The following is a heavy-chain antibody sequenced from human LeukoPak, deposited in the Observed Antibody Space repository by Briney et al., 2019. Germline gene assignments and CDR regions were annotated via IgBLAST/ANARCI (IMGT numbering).Heavy chain of an antibody. Sequence: SQTLSLTCTVSGGSISSGNYYWSWIRQPAGKGLEWIGRIYSSGSTNYNPSLKSRVTISVDTSKNQFSLKLSPVTAADTAVYYCASALIVVATYDAFDIWGQGTMVTVSS. CDR2: IYSSGST. D-gene: IGHD3-22*01. V-gene: IGHV4-61*02. CDR1: GGSISSGNYY. J-gene: IGHJ3*02. CDR3: ASALIVVATYDAFDI.